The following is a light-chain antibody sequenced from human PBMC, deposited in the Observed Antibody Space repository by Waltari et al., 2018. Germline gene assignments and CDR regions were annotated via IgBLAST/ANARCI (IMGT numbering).Light chain of an antibody. J-gene: IGLJ2*01. CDR1: KVGRAS. CDR3: QVWNSGSTHMV. Sequence: SYVLTQQPSVSDAQGQTASLTCGGNKVGRASDYWNQQKPGQAPVLVVYDDRDRPSGIPQRFSGSNSGNTATLTISRVEAGDEADYYCQVWNSGSTHMVFGGGTKLTVL. CDR2: DDR. V-gene: IGLV3-21*02.